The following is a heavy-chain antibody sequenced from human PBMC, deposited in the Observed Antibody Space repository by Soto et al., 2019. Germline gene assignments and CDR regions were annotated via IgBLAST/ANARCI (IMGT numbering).Heavy chain of an antibody. V-gene: IGHV3-21*01. D-gene: IGHD5-12*01. CDR1: GFTFSRCD. CDR3: ASECVDTVTSITIPFDY. J-gene: IGHJ4*02. Sequence: PGGSLRLSCATSGFTFSRCDMNWVRQAPGKGLEWVSFISSSASYMYYADSVKGRFTISRDNSKKSLYLQMNSLRADDTAVYYCASECVDTVTSITIPFDYWGQGALVTVSS. CDR2: ISSSASYM.